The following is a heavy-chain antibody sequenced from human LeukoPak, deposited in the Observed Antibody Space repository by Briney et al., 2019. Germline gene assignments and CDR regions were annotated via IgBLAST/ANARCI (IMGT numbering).Heavy chain of an antibody. Sequence: SQTLSLTCVISRDSVSSNSAAWNWIRQSPSRGLEWLGRTYYRSKWSNDYAVSVKSRITINPDTSKNQFSLQLNSVTPEDTAVYYCARDFCSGGSCYWRFDYWGQGSLVTVSS. CDR2: TYYRSKWSN. CDR1: RDSVSSNSAA. V-gene: IGHV6-1*01. D-gene: IGHD2-15*01. CDR3: ARDFCSGGSCYWRFDY. J-gene: IGHJ4*02.